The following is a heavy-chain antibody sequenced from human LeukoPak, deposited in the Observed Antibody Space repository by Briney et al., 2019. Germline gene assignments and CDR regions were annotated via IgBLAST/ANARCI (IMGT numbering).Heavy chain of an antibody. D-gene: IGHD4-11*01. Sequence: TGGSLRLSCAASGFTFSSYGMHWVRQAPGKGLEWVAVISYDGSNKYYADSVKGRFTISRDNSKNTLYLQMNSLRAEDTAVYYCAKGGLTVTPRDYWGQGTLVTVSS. CDR3: AKGGLTVTPRDY. J-gene: IGHJ4*02. CDR1: GFTFSSYG. CDR2: ISYDGSNK. V-gene: IGHV3-30*18.